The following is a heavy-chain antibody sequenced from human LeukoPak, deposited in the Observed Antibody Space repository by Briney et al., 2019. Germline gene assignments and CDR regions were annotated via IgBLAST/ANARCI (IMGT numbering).Heavy chain of an antibody. CDR2: ISSSGSTI. V-gene: IGHV3-48*03. D-gene: IGHD1-26*01. J-gene: IGHJ4*02. Sequence: PGGSLRLSCAASGFTFSSYEMNWVRQAPGKGLEWVSYISSSGSTIYYADSVKGRFTVSRENAKNSLFLRMNSLRAEDTAVYYCARGRSGSYYVPFDYWGQGILVTVSS. CDR3: ARGRSGSYYVPFDY. CDR1: GFTFSSYE.